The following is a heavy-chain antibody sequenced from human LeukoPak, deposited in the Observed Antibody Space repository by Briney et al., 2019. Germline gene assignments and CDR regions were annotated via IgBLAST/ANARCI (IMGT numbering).Heavy chain of an antibody. Sequence: PGGSLRLSCAASGFTFSSYAMSWVRQAPGKGLEWVSAISGSGGSTYYADSVKGRFTISRDNSKNTLYLQMNSLRAEDTAVYYCSKNPLGGPDLGGDFFYHLGQGTLVTVSS. D-gene: IGHD2-15*01. J-gene: IGHJ4*02. CDR1: GFTFSSYA. CDR3: SKNPLGGPDLGGDFFYH. V-gene: IGHV3-23*01. CDR2: ISGSGGST.